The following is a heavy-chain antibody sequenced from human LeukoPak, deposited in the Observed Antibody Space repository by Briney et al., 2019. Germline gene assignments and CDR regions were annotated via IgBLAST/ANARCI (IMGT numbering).Heavy chain of an antibody. CDR3: ATTVAGTHFDY. D-gene: IGHD6-19*01. CDR2: IIPIFGTA. V-gene: IGHV1-69*13. Sequence: AASVKVSCKASGGTFSSYAISWVRQAPGQGLEWMGGIIPIFGTANYAQKFQGRVTITADESTSTAYMEPSSLRSEDTAVYYCATTVAGTHFDYWGQGTLVTVSS. CDR1: GGTFSSYA. J-gene: IGHJ4*02.